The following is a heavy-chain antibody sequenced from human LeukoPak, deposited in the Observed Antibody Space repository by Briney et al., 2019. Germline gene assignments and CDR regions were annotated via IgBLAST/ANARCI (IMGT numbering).Heavy chain of an antibody. CDR1: GFTFSSYS. Sequence: KTGGSLRLSCAASGFTFSSYSMNWVRQAPGKGLEWVSSISSSSYIYYADSVKGRFTISRDNAKNSLYLQMNSLRAEDTAVYYCARGLPYYDYVWGSYRPQGFDYWGQGTLVTVSS. CDR2: ISSSSYI. CDR3: ARGLPYYDYVWGSYRPQGFDY. V-gene: IGHV3-21*01. J-gene: IGHJ4*02. D-gene: IGHD3-16*02.